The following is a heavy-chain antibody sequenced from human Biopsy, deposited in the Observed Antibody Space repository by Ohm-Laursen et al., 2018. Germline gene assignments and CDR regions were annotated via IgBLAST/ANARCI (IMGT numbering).Heavy chain of an antibody. Sequence: RLSCAAPGFTFHTYAMNWVRQAPGKGLEWVAHIDVSDYNTYYADSVRGRFTISRDNSKQMVHLEINSLTADDTAVYYCVKQWGGYNFDSWGQGTLVTVSS. D-gene: IGHD1-14*01. J-gene: IGHJ5*01. V-gene: IGHV3-23*01. CDR1: GFTFHTYA. CDR2: IDVSDYNT. CDR3: VKQWGGYNFDS.